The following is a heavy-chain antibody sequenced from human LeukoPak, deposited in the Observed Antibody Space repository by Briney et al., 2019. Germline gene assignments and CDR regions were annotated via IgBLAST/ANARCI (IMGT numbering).Heavy chain of an antibody. CDR1: GYTFTSYG. V-gene: IGHV1-18*01. Sequence: ASVKVSCKASGYTFTSYGISWVRQAPGQGLEWMGWISAYNGNTNYAQKLQGRVTITRDTSASTAYMELSSLRSEDTAVYYCARDQPRGYYLPFFDYWGQGTLVTVSS. D-gene: IGHD3-3*01. J-gene: IGHJ4*02. CDR2: ISAYNGNT. CDR3: ARDQPRGYYLPFFDY.